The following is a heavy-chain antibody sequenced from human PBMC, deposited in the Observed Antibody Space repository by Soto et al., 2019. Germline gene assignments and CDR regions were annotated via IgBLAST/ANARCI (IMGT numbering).Heavy chain of an antibody. V-gene: IGHV4-59*08. CDR2: IYYSGST. J-gene: IGHJ4*02. CDR3: LRRRYSSGWSVGGDYYFDY. Sequence: SETLSLTCTVSGGSISSYYWSWIRQPPGKGLEWIGYIYYSGSTNYNPSLKSRVTISVDTSKNQFSLKLSSVTAADTAVYYCLRRRYSSGWSVGGDYYFDYWGQGTLVTVS. CDR1: GGSISSYY. D-gene: IGHD6-19*01.